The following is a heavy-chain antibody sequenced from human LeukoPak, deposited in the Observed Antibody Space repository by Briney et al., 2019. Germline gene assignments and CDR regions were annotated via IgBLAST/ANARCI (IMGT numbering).Heavy chain of an antibody. CDR1: GFTFSSYG. D-gene: IGHD6-6*01. Sequence: GGSLRLSCAASGFTFSSYGMHWVRQAPGKGLEWVAVISYDGSNKYYADSVKGRFTISRDTSKNSLYLQMNSLRAEDTAVYYCAKDSSWYFDLWGRGTLVTVSS. V-gene: IGHV3-30*18. CDR3: AKDSSWYFDL. J-gene: IGHJ2*01. CDR2: ISYDGSNK.